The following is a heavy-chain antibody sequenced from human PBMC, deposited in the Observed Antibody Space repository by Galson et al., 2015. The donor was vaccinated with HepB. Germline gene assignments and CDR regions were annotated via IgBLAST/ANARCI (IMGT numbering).Heavy chain of an antibody. Sequence: SLRLSCAASEFSFSNYVMYWVRQAPGKGLEYVSSISTNGDSTSYADSVKGRFTISRDNSKYTLYVQMSSLRPEDTAVYYCVKFNTSSRAFDVWGQGTVVSVSP. CDR1: EFSFSNYV. CDR3: VKFNTSSRAFDV. D-gene: IGHD6-6*01. V-gene: IGHV3-64*05. J-gene: IGHJ3*01. CDR2: ISTNGDST.